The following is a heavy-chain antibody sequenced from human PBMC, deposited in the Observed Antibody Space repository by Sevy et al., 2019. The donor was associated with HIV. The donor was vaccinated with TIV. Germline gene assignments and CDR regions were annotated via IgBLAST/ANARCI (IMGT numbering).Heavy chain of an antibody. J-gene: IGHJ4*02. D-gene: IGHD7-27*01. Sequence: GGSLRLSCAASGFTFSSYEMNWVRQAPGKGLEWVSYNSSSGSTIYYADSVKGRFTISRDNAKNSLYLQMNSLRAEDTAVYYCAREIRPRQWLTGGCYFDYWGQGTLVTVSS. V-gene: IGHV3-48*03. CDR3: AREIRPRQWLTGGCYFDY. CDR2: NSSSGSTI. CDR1: GFTFSSYE.